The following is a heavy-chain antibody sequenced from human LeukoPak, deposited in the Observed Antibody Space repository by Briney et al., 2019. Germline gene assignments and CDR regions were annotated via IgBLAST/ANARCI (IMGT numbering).Heavy chain of an antibody. J-gene: IGHJ4*02. Sequence: GGSLRLSCAASGFXFSSYWIHWVRQAPGKGRVWVSLINIDGSTTNYADSVKGRFTISRDNSKNTVYLQVNSLRDEDTAVYYCARDLEAANTYYFDYWGQGTMVTVSS. V-gene: IGHV3-74*01. CDR3: ARDLEAANTYYFDY. CDR2: INIDGSTT. D-gene: IGHD6-13*01. CDR1: GFXFSSYW.